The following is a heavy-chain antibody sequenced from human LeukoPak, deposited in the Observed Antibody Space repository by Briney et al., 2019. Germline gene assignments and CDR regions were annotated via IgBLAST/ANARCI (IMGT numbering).Heavy chain of an antibody. CDR1: GFTFSNYA. CDR2: ISGSGGST. CDR3: VSAPRNAPRPPFDY. V-gene: IGHV3-23*01. Sequence: GGSLRLSCAASGFTFSNYAMAWVRQAPGKALEWVSGISGSGGSTYYADSVKGRFTISRDNSKNTLSLQMNSLRAEDTAIYHCVSAPRNAPRPPFDYWGQGILVTVSS. J-gene: IGHJ4*02. D-gene: IGHD4-11*01.